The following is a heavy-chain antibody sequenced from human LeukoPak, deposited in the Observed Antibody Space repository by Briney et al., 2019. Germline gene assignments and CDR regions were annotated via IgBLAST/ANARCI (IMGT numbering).Heavy chain of an antibody. Sequence: GGSLRLSCAASGFTVSSNYMSWVRQAPGKGLEWVSVIYSGGSTYYADSVKGRFTISRDNSKNTLYLQMNSLRAEDTAVYYCARARPTRYFDLWGRGTLVTVSS. CDR3: ARARPTRYFDL. CDR2: IYSGGST. J-gene: IGHJ2*01. V-gene: IGHV3-53*01. CDR1: GFTVSSNY.